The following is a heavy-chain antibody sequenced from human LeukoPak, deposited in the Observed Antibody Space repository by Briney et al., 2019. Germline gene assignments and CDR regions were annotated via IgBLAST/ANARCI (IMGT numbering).Heavy chain of an antibody. J-gene: IGHJ4*02. CDR3: ARGGDYDILTGFNY. Sequence: SETLSLTCTVSGGSISSSSYYWSWIRQPPGKGLEWIGYIYYSGSTNYNPSLKSRVTISVDTSKNQFSLKLSSVTAADTAVYYCARGGDYDILTGFNYWGQGTLVTVSS. D-gene: IGHD3-9*01. V-gene: IGHV4-61*01. CDR1: GGSISSSSYY. CDR2: IYYSGST.